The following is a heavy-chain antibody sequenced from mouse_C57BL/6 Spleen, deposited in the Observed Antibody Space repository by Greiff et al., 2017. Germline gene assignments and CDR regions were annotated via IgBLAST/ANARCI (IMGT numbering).Heavy chain of an antibody. CDR2: ITPGSGGT. CDR1: GFAFTNYL. J-gene: IGHJ4*01. Sequence: VQLQQSGAELVRPGTSVTVSCKASGFAFTNYLIEWVKQRPGQGLEWIGVITPGSGGTNYTETFTGKAILTADKASSTAYMQLSSQTSEGSAVYFCARRGALDYWGQGTAVTVSS. V-gene: IGHV1-54*01. CDR3: ARRGALDY.